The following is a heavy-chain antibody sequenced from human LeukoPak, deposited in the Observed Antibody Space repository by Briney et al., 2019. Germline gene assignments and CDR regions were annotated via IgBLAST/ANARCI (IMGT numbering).Heavy chain of an antibody. CDR1: GGTFSSYA. D-gene: IGHD2-15*01. Sequence: GSSMKVSCKASGGTFSSYAISWVRQAPGQGLEWMGGIIPIFGTANYAQKFQGRVTITADKSTSTAYMELSSLRSEDTAVYYCARGHFYCSGGSCYPYYFDYWGQGTLVTVSS. CDR2: IIPIFGTA. V-gene: IGHV1-69*06. J-gene: IGHJ4*02. CDR3: ARGHFYCSGGSCYPYYFDY.